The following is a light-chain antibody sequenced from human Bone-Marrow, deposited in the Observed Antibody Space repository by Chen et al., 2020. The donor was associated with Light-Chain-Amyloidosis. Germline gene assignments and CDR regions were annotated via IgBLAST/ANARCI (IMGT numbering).Light chain of an antibody. CDR1: SSNIGSNY. CDR2: RNN. Sequence: SVLPPPPSASGTPGQRVTISCSGSSSNIGSNYVYWYQQLPGTAPKLLIYRNNQRPSGVPDRFSGSKSGTSASLAISGLRSEDEADYYCAAWDDSLSGHWVFGGGTKLTVL. J-gene: IGLJ3*02. CDR3: AAWDDSLSGHWV. V-gene: IGLV1-47*01.